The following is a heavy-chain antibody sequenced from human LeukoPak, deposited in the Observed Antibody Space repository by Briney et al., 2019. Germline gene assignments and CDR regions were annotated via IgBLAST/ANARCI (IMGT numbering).Heavy chain of an antibody. V-gene: IGHV1-69*01. CDR1: GYSFTSYW. CDR2: IIPIFGTA. J-gene: IGHJ4*02. CDR3: ARTYYDFWSGYN. Sequence: KISCKGSGYSFTSYWISWVRQAPGQGLEWMGGIIPIFGTANYAQKFQGRVTITADESTSTAYMELSSLRSEDTAVYYCARTYYDFWSGYNWGQGTLVTVSS. D-gene: IGHD3-3*01.